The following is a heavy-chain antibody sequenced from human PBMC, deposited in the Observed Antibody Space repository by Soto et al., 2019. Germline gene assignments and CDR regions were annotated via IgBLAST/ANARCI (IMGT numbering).Heavy chain of an antibody. CDR1: GGSISSYY. J-gene: IGHJ4*02. Sequence: PSETLSLTCTVSGGSISSYYWSWIRQPPGKGLEWIGYIYYSGSTNYNPSLKSRVTISVDTSKNQFSLKLSSVTAADTAVYYCARALVTTRHFDYWSQGTLVTVSS. V-gene: IGHV4-59*01. CDR2: IYYSGST. CDR3: ARALVTTRHFDY. D-gene: IGHD3-22*01.